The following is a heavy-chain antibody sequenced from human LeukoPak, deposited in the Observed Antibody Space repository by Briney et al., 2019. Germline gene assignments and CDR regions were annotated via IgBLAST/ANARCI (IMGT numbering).Heavy chain of an antibody. CDR1: GFTFGSYT. CDR3: ARDPVSGLPDYFDH. V-gene: IGHV3-30*04. CDR2: TSQDESHR. Sequence: PGRSLRLSCAASGFTFGSYTMHWVRQAPGKGLEWVAVTSQDESHRYYADSVKGRFTISRDNSQNTLFLQINSLRAEDTAVYYCARDPVSGLPDYFDHWGQGTLVTVSS. D-gene: IGHD3-10*01. J-gene: IGHJ4*02.